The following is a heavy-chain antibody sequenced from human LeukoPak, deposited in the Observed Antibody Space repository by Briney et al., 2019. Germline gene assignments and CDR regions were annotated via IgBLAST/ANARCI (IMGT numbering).Heavy chain of an antibody. Sequence: GGSLRLSCAASGFTFSSYAMSWVRQAPRKGLEWVLAISGSGGSTYYADSVKGRFTISRDNSKNTLYLQMNSLRAEDTAVYYCAKDAASSGYYPPPNWFDRWGQGTLVAVSS. CDR1: GFTFSSYA. CDR2: ISGSGGST. CDR3: AKDAASSGYYPPPNWFDR. J-gene: IGHJ5*02. V-gene: IGHV3-23*01. D-gene: IGHD3-22*01.